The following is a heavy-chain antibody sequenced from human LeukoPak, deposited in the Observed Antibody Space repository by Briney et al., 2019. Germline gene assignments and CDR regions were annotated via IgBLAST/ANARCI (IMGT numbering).Heavy chain of an antibody. V-gene: IGHV4-59*01. CDR2: IHYSGST. D-gene: IGHD2-2*01. Sequence: PSETLSLTCTVSGGSISSYYWSWIRQPPGKGLEWIGYIHYSGSTNYNPSLKSRVTISVDTSKNQFSLKLSSVTAADTAVYYCARAGGYCSSTSCSHYFDYWGQGTLVTVSS. CDR3: ARAGGYCSSTSCSHYFDY. J-gene: IGHJ4*02. CDR1: GGSISSYY.